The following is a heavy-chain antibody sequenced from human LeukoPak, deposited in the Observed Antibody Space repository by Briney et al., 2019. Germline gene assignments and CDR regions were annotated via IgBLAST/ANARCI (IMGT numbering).Heavy chain of an antibody. Sequence: QPGGSLRLSCAASGFTFSSYGMHWVRQAPGKGLEWVAFIRYDGSNKYYADSVKGRFTISRDNSKNTLYLQMNSLRAEDTAVYYCARESLTDIVVVGAFDIWGQGTMVTVSS. CDR1: GFTFSSYG. J-gene: IGHJ3*02. D-gene: IGHD2-15*01. CDR2: IRYDGSNK. CDR3: ARESLTDIVVVGAFDI. V-gene: IGHV3-30*02.